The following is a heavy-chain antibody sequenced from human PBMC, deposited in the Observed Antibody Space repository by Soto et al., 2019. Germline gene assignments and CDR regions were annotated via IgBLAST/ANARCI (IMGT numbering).Heavy chain of an antibody. CDR3: VKASTYSSSQGWFDP. D-gene: IGHD6-6*01. J-gene: IGHJ5*02. V-gene: IGHV3-9*01. CDR1: GFSFDGYA. CDR2: ISWNSGNI. Sequence: LRLSCAASGFSFDGYAMNWVRQPPGKGLEWVSGISWNSGNIDYADSVKGRFTISRDNAKNSLYLQMNSLRAEDTALYYCVKASTYSSSQGWFDPWGQGTMVTVSS.